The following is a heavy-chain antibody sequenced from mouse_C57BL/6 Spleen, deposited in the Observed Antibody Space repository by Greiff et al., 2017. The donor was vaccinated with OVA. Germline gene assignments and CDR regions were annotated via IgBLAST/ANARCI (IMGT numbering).Heavy chain of an antibody. D-gene: IGHD1-1*01. J-gene: IGHJ4*01. CDR3: ARGYGSSYGAMDY. Sequence: VQRVESGPGLVAPSQSLSITCTVSGFSLTSYGVHWVRQPPGKGLEWLVVIWSDGSTTYNSALKSRLSISKDNSKSQVFLKMNSLQTDDTAMYYCARGYGSSYGAMDYWGQGTSVTVSS. V-gene: IGHV2-6*03. CDR1: GFSLTSYG. CDR2: IWSDGST.